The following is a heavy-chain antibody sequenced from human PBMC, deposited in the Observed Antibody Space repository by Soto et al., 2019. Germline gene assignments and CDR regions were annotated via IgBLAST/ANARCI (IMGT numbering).Heavy chain of an antibody. CDR3: AKAQWFGDHAAGHY. V-gene: IGHV3-23*01. CDR2: ISGSGGST. D-gene: IGHD3-10*01. CDR1: GFTFSSYA. Sequence: LRLSCAASGFTFSSYAMSWVRQAPGKGLEWVSAISGSGGSTYYADSVKGRFTISRDNSKNTLYLQMNSLRADDTAVYYCAKAQWFGDHAAGHYWGQGTLVTVSS. J-gene: IGHJ4*02.